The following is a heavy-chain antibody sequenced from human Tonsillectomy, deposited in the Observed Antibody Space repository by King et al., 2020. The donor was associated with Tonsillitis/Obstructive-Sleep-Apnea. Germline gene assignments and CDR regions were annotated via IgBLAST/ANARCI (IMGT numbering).Heavy chain of an antibody. CDR3: AKVSDYYYYYYGMDV. J-gene: IGHJ6*02. D-gene: IGHD2-21*02. CDR2: ISGSGGST. CDR1: GFTFSSYA. Sequence: VQLVESGGGLVQPGGSLRLSCAASGFTFSSYAMTWVRQAPGKGLEWVSAISGSGGSTYYADSVKGRFTISRDNSKNTLYLQMNSLRAEDTAVYYSAKVSDYYYYYYGMDVWGQGTTVTVSS. V-gene: IGHV3-23*04.